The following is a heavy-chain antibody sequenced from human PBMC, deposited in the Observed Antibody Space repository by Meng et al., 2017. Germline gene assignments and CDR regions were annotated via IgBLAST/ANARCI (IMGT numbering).Heavy chain of an antibody. J-gene: IGHJ4*02. Sequence: VRLAGPVGGLSPPRGSLSLAVTAPGFSFTTSCIRLVRQAPGKGLEWVSVIDSVGSTYYADSVKGRFSLSSDNSKNTLYLQMNSLRAEDTAVYFCARDSSSGWYHNYWGQGTLVTVSS. CDR1: GFSFTTSC. D-gene: IGHD6-19*01. CDR2: IDSVGST. V-gene: IGHV3-53*01. CDR3: ARDSSSGWYHNY.